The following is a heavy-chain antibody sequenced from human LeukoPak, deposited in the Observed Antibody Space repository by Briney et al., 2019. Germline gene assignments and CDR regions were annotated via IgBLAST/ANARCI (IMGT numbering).Heavy chain of an antibody. CDR3: AKESVAQWLVASTTFDY. CDR1: GFTFDDHG. D-gene: IGHD6-19*01. V-gene: IGHV3-30*18. J-gene: IGHJ4*02. Sequence: GGSLRLSCAASGFTFDDHGMSWVRQAPGKGLEWVAVISYDGSNKYYADSVKGRFTISRDNSKNTLYLQMNSLRAEDTAVYYCAKESVAQWLVASTTFDYWGQGTLVTVSS. CDR2: ISYDGSNK.